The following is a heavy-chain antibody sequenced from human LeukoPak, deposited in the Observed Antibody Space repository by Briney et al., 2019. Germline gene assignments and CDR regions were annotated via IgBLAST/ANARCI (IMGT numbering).Heavy chain of an antibody. Sequence: PSQTLSLTCTVSGGSISSGDYYWSWIRQPPGKGLEWIGYIYYSGSTYYNPSLKSRVTISVDRSKNQFSLKLSSVTAADTAVYYCARDRYYDFWSDWRRVAFDIWGQGTMVTVSS. J-gene: IGHJ3*02. D-gene: IGHD3-3*01. CDR1: GGSISSGDYY. CDR3: ARDRYYDFWSDWRRVAFDI. CDR2: IYYSGST. V-gene: IGHV4-30-4*01.